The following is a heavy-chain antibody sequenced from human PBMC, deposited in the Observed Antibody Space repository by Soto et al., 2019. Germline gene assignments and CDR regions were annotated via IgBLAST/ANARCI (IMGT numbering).Heavy chain of an antibody. J-gene: IGHJ6*02. CDR2: ISAYNGNT. Sequence: QVQLVQSGAEVKKPGASVKVSCKASGYTFTSYGISWVRQAPGQGLEWMGWISAYNGNTNYAQKLQGRVTMTTDTATSTAYMELRSLRSDDTDVYYCASDLRSTSFYQGGCGMDVWGQGTTVTVSS. D-gene: IGHD2-2*01. V-gene: IGHV1-18*01. CDR1: GYTFTSYG. CDR3: ASDLRSTSFYQGGCGMDV.